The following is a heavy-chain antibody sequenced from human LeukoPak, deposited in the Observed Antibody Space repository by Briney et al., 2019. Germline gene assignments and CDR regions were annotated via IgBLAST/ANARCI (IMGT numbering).Heavy chain of an antibody. J-gene: IGHJ4*02. D-gene: IGHD6-19*01. CDR3: ARLTVSGQLDY. V-gene: IGHV3-66*01. Sequence: GGSLRVSCAASGFTVRSNYMNWVRRAPGKGLEWVSVIYSDGSTYYADSVKGRFTISRDFSKNTLYLQMNSLRVEDTAVYYCARLTVSGQLDYWGQGTLVTASS. CDR2: IYSDGST. CDR1: GFTVRSNY.